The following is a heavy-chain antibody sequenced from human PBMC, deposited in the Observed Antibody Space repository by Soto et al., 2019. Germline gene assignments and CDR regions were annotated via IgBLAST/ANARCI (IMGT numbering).Heavy chain of an antibody. D-gene: IGHD3-9*01. Sequence: EVQLVESGGGLVKPGGSLRLSCAASGFTFSSYSMNWVRQAPGKGLEWVSSISSSSSYIYYADSVKGRFTISRDNAKNSLYLQMNSLRAEDTAVYYCARENYDILTGYYHQNYYYYYMDVWGKGTTVTVSS. CDR2: ISSSSSYI. V-gene: IGHV3-21*01. CDR3: ARENYDILTGYYHQNYYYYYMDV. CDR1: GFTFSSYS. J-gene: IGHJ6*03.